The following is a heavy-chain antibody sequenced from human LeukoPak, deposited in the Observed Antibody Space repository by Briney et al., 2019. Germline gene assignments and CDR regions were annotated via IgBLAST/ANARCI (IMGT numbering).Heavy chain of an antibody. Sequence: HTGGSLRLSCAASGFTFSSYAMSWVRQAPGKGLEWVSAISGSGGSTYYADSVKGRFTISRDNSKNTLYLQMNSLRAEDTAVYYCAKDYGDNYYYYYMDVWGKGTTVTVSS. J-gene: IGHJ6*03. D-gene: IGHD4-17*01. V-gene: IGHV3-23*01. CDR2: ISGSGGST. CDR1: GFTFSSYA. CDR3: AKDYGDNYYYYYMDV.